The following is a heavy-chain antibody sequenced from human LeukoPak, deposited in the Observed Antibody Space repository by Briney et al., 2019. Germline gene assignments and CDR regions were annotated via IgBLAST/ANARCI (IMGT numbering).Heavy chain of an antibody. CDR2: SNSDGSST. J-gene: IGHJ4*02. D-gene: IGHD6-6*01. V-gene: IGHV3-74*01. CDR3: ARASGYSSSSDY. CDR1: GFTFSSYW. Sequence: GSPRLLCSAFGFTFSSYWMHWVRQAPGHGLVGVSRSNSDGSSTSYADSVKGRFTISRDNAKNTLYLQMNRLRAEDTAVYYCARASGYSSSSDYWGQGTLVTVSS.